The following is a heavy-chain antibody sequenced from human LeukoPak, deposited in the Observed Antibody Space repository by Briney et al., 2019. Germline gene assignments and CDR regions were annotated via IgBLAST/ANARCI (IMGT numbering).Heavy chain of an antibody. CDR3: AKVKGFSIAVAGTAIDY. CDR1: GFTFYDYG. D-gene: IGHD6-19*01. V-gene: IGHV3-23*01. CDR2: ISGSGGTT. J-gene: IGHJ4*02. Sequence: GGSLRLSCAASGFTFYDYGMSWVRQAPGKGLEWVSAISGSGGTTYYADSVKGRFTISRDNSKNTLYLQMNSLRAEDTAVYYCAKVKGFSIAVAGTAIDYWGQGTLVTVSS.